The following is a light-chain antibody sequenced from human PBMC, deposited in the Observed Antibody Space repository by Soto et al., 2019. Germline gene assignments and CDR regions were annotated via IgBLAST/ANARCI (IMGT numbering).Light chain of an antibody. Sequence: EIVLTQSPGTLSLSPGERATLSCRASQSVSSSCLAWYQQKPGQAPRLLIYGASSRATGIPDRFSGSGSGTDVTLTISRLEPEDFAVYYCQQYGSSPLLTFGGGTKVEIK. CDR2: GAS. V-gene: IGKV3-20*01. CDR1: QSVSSSC. CDR3: QQYGSSPLLT. J-gene: IGKJ4*01.